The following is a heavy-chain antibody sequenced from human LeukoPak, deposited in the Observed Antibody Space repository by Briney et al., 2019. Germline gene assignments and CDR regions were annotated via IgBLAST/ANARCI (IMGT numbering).Heavy chain of an antibody. J-gene: IGHJ4*02. D-gene: IGHD6-25*01. CDR1: GFTLSDYW. CDR3: ARASRGIAANLCFDY. CDR2: IKEDGSEQ. Sequence: GGSLTLSCAASGFTLSDYWMSWVPQAPGKGLEWVANIKEDGSEQYYVDSVKGRFAISRDSAKNSLFLQMNSLRAEDTAVYYCARASRGIAANLCFDYWGQGILVTVSS. V-gene: IGHV3-7*01.